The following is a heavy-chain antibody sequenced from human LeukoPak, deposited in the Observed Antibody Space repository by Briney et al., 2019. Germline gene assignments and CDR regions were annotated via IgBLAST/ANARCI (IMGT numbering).Heavy chain of an antibody. J-gene: IGHJ6*02. CDR2: IIVILGIA. CDR1: GGTFSNYA. D-gene: IGHD3-10*01. CDR3: ARDGMLRGVIDYSGMDV. Sequence: SVKVSCKASGGTFSNYAISWVRQALGQGLEWMGRIIVILGIADHAQKFQGRVTITADKSTTTEYMELSSLRSEDTAVYYCARDGMLRGVIDYSGMDVWGQGTTVTVSS. V-gene: IGHV1-69*04.